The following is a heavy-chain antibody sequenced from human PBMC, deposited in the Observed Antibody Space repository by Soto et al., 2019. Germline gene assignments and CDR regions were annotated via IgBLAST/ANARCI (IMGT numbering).Heavy chain of an antibody. CDR3: AKDFRAAAARGRFDP. D-gene: IGHD6-13*01. CDR2: ISGSGGST. Sequence: TGGSLRLSCAASGFTFSSYAMTWVRQAPGKGLEWVSAISGSGGSTYYADSVKGRFSISRDNSENTLYLQMNSLRAEDSAVYYCAKDFRAAAARGRFDPWGQGTLVTVSS. J-gene: IGHJ5*02. V-gene: IGHV3-23*01. CDR1: GFTFSSYA.